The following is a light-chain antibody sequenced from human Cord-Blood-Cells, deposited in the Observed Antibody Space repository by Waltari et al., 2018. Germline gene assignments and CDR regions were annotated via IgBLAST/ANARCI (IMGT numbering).Light chain of an antibody. CDR2: KDS. Sequence: SYELTQPPSVSVSPGQTARITCSGDALPKQYAYWYQQTPGQAPLLVIYKDSERPSGIPERFSGSSSGKTVTLTISGVQAEDEADYYCQSADSSGTYVFGTGTKVTVL. CDR1: ALPKQY. J-gene: IGLJ1*01. V-gene: IGLV3-25*02. CDR3: QSADSSGTYV.